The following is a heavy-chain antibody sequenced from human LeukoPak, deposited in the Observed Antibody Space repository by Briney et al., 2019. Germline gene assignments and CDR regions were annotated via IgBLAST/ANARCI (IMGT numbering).Heavy chain of an antibody. J-gene: IGHJ4*02. CDR3: AKGGDTAMVTWAEYYFDY. D-gene: IGHD5-18*01. Sequence: PGGSLKLSCAASGFTVSSNYMSWVRQAPGKGLEWVSAISGSGGSTYYADSVKGRFTISRDNSKNTLYLQMNSLRAEDTAVYYCAKGGDTAMVTWAEYYFDYWGQGTLVTVSS. CDR1: GFTVSSNY. CDR2: ISGSGGST. V-gene: IGHV3-23*01.